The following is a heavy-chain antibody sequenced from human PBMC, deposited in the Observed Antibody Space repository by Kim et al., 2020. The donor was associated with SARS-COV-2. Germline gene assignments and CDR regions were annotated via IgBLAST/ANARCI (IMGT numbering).Heavy chain of an antibody. V-gene: IGHV3-30*18. Sequence: GGSLRLSCAASGFTFSSYGMHWVRQAPGKGLEWVAVISYDGSNEYYADSVKGRFTISRDNSKNTLYLQMNSLRAEDTAVYYCAKGPMGLVIIPFDYWGQGTLVTVSS. CDR1: GFTFSSYG. CDR3: AKGPMGLVIIPFDY. J-gene: IGHJ4*02. CDR2: ISYDGSNE. D-gene: IGHD3-9*01.